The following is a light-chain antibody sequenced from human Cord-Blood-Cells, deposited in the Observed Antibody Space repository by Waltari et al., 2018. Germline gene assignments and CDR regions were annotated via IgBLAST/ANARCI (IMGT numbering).Light chain of an antibody. J-gene: IGKJ5*01. CDR3: QQRSNWPPIT. CDR1: QSVSSY. V-gene: IGKV3-11*01. CDR2: DAS. Sequence: EIVLTQSLATLSLSPGERATLFCRASQSVSSYLVWYQKKPGQAPRLLNYDASNRATGIPARFSGSSSGKDFTLTISSLEPEDFAVYYCQQRSNWPPITFGQGTRLEIK.